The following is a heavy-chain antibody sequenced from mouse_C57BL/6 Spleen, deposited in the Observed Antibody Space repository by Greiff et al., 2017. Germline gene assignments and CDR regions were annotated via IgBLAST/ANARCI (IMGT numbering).Heavy chain of an antibody. D-gene: IGHD2-5*01. CDR3: ARDSNYPAWFAY. Sequence: EVQLVESGGGLVKPGGSLKLSCAASGFTFSDYGMHWVRQAPEKGLEWVAYISSGSSTIYYADTVKGRFTISRDNAKNTLFLQMTSLRSEDTAMYYCARDSNYPAWFAYWGQGTLVTVSA. V-gene: IGHV5-17*01. J-gene: IGHJ3*01. CDR2: ISSGSSTI. CDR1: GFTFSDYG.